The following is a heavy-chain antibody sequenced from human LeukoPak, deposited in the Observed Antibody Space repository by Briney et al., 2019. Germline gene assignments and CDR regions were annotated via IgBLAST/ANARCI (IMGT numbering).Heavy chain of an antibody. CDR1: GFTFSSYW. V-gene: IGHV3-7*01. CDR2: IKQDGTEK. CDR3: AREGSGSYYPDY. D-gene: IGHD3-10*01. J-gene: IGHJ4*02. Sequence: GESLRLSCAASGFTFSSYWMSWVRQAPGKGLEWVANIKQDGTEKNYVDSVKGRFTISRVNAKNSLYLQMNSLRVDDTAVYYCAREGSGSYYPDYWGQGTLVTVSS.